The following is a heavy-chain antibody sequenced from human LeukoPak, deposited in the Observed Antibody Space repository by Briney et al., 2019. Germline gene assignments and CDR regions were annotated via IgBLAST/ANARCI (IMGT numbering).Heavy chain of an antibody. CDR2: IKGDGSST. D-gene: IGHD2-21*01. CDR1: EFTFSSYW. V-gene: IGHV3-74*01. J-gene: IGHJ4*02. Sequence: GGSLRLSCAASEFTFSSYWMHWVRQAPGKGLVWVSRIKGDGSSTTYADSVKGRFTISRDNAKNTLYLQMNSLTAEDTAVYCCARGAYCGGDCPLPNSLYWGRGTLVTVSS. CDR3: ARGAYCGGDCPLPNSLY.